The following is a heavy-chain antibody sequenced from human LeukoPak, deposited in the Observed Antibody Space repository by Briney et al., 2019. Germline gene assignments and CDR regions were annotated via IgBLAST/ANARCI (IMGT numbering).Heavy chain of an antibody. D-gene: IGHD3-3*01. CDR1: GFTFSSYS. CDR3: ARDERSTIFGVVFYYMDV. Sequence: GGSLRLSCAASGFTFSSYSMNWVRQAPGKGLEWVSSISSISSYIYYADSVKGRFTISRDNAKNSLYLQMNSLRAEDTAVYYCARDERSTIFGVVFYYMDVWGKGTTVTVSS. CDR2: ISSISSYI. J-gene: IGHJ6*03. V-gene: IGHV3-21*01.